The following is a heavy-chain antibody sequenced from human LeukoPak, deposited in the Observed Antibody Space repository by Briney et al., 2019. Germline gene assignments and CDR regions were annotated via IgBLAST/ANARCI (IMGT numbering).Heavy chain of an antibody. CDR1: GVTFSSYG. D-gene: IGHD3-10*01. Sequence: PGGSLRLSCAASGVTFSSYGMHWVRQAPGKGLEWVAVISYDGRNKYYVDSVKGRFTISRDKSKNTLYLQMNSLRPEDTAVYYCARESDWAVRGAFDLWGRGTLVTVSS. CDR2: ISYDGRNK. CDR3: ARESDWAVRGAFDL. V-gene: IGHV3-30*03. J-gene: IGHJ2*01.